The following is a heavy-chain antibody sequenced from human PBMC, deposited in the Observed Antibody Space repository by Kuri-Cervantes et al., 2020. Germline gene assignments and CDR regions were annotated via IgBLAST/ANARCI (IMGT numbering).Heavy chain of an antibody. CDR1: GYSISSGNW. CDR3: ARHGRIRLWLPEFDY. V-gene: IGHV4-28*01. D-gene: IGHD5-18*01. CDR2: IYYSGST. J-gene: IGHJ4*02. Sequence: SETLSLTCAVSGYSISSGNWWGWLRQTPGKRLEWIAYIYYSGSTYYNPSLKSRVTISVDTSKNQFSLKLSSVTAADTAVYYCARHGRIRLWLPEFDYWGQGTLVTVSS.